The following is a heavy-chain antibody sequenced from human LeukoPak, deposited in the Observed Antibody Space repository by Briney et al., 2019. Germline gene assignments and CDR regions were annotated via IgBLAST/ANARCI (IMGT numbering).Heavy chain of an antibody. CDR1: GGSISSYY. J-gene: IGHJ5*02. V-gene: IGHV4-59*12. Sequence: PSETLSLTCTVSGGSISSYYWSWIRQPPGKGLEWIGYIYYSGSTNYNPSLKSRVTISVDTSKNQFSLKLSSVTAADTAVYYCARLTVLRYFDWLFPFGWFDPWGQGTLVTVSS. CDR3: ARLTVLRYFDWLFPFGWFDP. CDR2: IYYSGST. D-gene: IGHD3-9*01.